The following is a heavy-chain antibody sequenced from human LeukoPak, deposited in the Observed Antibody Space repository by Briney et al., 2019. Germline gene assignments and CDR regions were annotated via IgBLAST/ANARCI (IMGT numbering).Heavy chain of an antibody. J-gene: IGHJ4*02. CDR3: AKETTVRYFDY. Sequence: GGSLRLSCAASGFTFSSYGRHWVRQPPGKGLEWVAVIWYDGSNKYYADSVKGRFTISRDNSKNTLYLQMNSLRAEDTAVYYCAKETTVRYFDYWGQGTLVTVSS. V-gene: IGHV3-33*06. D-gene: IGHD4-17*01. CDR1: GFTFSSYG. CDR2: IWYDGSNK.